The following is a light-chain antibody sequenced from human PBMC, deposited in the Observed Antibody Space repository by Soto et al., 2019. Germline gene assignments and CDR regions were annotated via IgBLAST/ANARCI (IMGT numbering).Light chain of an antibody. Sequence: ESVLAQSPATLSLSPGERATLSCRASQSLDSSLAWFQQKPGQAPRLLIYDVSYRASGIPARFSGSGSGTDFTLTISSLEPEDFAVYYCQQRTNWSWTFGQGTRWIS. J-gene: IGKJ1*01. CDR2: DVS. CDR1: QSLDSS. V-gene: IGKV3-11*01. CDR3: QQRTNWSWT.